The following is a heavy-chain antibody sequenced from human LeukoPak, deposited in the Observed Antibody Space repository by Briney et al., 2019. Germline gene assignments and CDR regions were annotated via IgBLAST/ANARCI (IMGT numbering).Heavy chain of an antibody. J-gene: IGHJ6*03. V-gene: IGHV1-18*01. CDR1: GYTFTSYG. CDR2: ISAYNGNT. Sequence: GASVKVSCKASGYTFTSYGISWVRQAPGQGLEWMGWISAYNGNTNYAQKLQGRVTMTTDTSTSTAYMELRSLRSDDTAVYYCARAPLGYCSSTSCFNLWFDRSNYYYYMDVWGKGTTVTISS. CDR3: ARAPLGYCSSTSCFNLWFDRSNYYYYMDV. D-gene: IGHD2-2*01.